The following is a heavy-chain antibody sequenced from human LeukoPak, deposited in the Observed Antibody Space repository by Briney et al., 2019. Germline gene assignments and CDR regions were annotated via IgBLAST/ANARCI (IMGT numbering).Heavy chain of an antibody. J-gene: IGHJ4*02. CDR2: IYSGGST. D-gene: IGHD2-2*01. CDR1: GFTVSSNY. CDR3: ARGALVVPAAFDY. Sequence: PGGSLRLSCAASGFTVSSNYMSWVRQAPGKGLEWVSVIYSGGSTYYADSVKGRFTISRDNSKNTLYLQMNSLRAEDTAVYYCARGALVVPAAFDYWGQGTLVTVSS. V-gene: IGHV3-66*01.